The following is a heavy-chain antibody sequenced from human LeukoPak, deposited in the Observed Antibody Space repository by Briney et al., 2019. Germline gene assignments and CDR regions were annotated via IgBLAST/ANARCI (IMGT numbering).Heavy chain of an antibody. CDR3: ARGGYCSSTSCHNWFDP. V-gene: IGHV4-30-2*01. D-gene: IGHD2-2*03. J-gene: IGHJ5*02. CDR2: IYHSGST. CDR1: GGSISSGGYS. Sequence: PSETPSLTCAVSGGSISSGGYSWSWIREPPGKGPGGIGEIYHSGSTYYNPSLKSRVTISVDRSKNQFSLKLSSVTAADTAVYYCARGGYCSSTSCHNWFDPWGQGTLVTVSS.